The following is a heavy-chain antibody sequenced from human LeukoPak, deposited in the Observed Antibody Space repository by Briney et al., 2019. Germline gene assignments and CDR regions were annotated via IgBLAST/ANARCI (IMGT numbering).Heavy chain of an antibody. D-gene: IGHD2-15*01. V-gene: IGHV3-30-3*02. CDR3: ANPEVVAATPYYFDY. CDR2: ISYSGGTK. J-gene: IGHJ4*02. Sequence: PGGSLRLSCTTSGFIFSGSPMHWVRQAPGKGLEWVALISYSGGTKYYADSVKGRFTISRDNSKNTLYLQMNSLRAEDTAVYYCANPEVVAATPYYFDYWGQGTLVTVSS. CDR1: GFIFSGSP.